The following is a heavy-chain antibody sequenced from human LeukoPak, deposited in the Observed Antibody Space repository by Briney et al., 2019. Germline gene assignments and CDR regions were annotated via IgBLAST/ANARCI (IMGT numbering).Heavy chain of an antibody. CDR2: IYYSGST. CDR1: GGSFSGYY. D-gene: IGHD5-24*01. J-gene: IGHJ4*02. CDR3: ARFRDGFLDY. V-gene: IGHV4-59*01. Sequence: SETLSLTCAVYGGSFSGYYWSWIRQPPGKGLEWIGYIYYSGSTNYNPSLKSRVTISVDTSKNQFSLKLSSVTAADTAVYYCARFRDGFLDYWGQGTLVTVSS.